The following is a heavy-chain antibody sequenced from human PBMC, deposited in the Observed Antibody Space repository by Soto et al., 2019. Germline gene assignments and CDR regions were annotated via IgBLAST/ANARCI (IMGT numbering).Heavy chain of an antibody. CDR1: GGSISSSNW. CDR3: ARDRGGYDLGYNWFDP. Sequence: PSETLSLTSAVSGGSISSSNWWSWVRQPPGKGLEWIGEIYHSGSTNYNPSLKSRVTISVDKSKNQFSLKLSSVTAADTAVYYCARDRGGYDLGYNWFDPWGQGTLVTSPQ. V-gene: IGHV4-4*02. CDR2: IYHSGST. D-gene: IGHD5-12*01. J-gene: IGHJ5*02.